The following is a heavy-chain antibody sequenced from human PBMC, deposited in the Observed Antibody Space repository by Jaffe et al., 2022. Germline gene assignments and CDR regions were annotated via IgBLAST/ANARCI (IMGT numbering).Heavy chain of an antibody. CDR2: INHSGST. CDR3: ARSRATYSSSWYNVHYYYYYMDV. J-gene: IGHJ6*03. D-gene: IGHD6-13*01. Sequence: QVQLQQWGAGLLKPSETLSLTCAVYGGSFSGYYWSWIRQPPGKGLEWIGEINHSGSTNYNPSLKSRVTISVDTSKNQFSLKLSSVTAADTAVYYCARSRATYSSSWYNVHYYYYYMDVWGKGTTVTVSS. CDR1: GGSFSGYY. V-gene: IGHV4-34*01.